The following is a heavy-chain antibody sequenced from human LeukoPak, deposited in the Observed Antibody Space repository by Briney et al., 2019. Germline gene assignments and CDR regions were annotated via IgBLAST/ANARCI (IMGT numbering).Heavy chain of an antibody. J-gene: IGHJ1*01. Sequence: SGPTLVKPTQTLTLTCTFSGFSLSTSGVGVGWIRQPPGKALEWLALIYWNDDKRHSPSLKSRLTITKDTSKNQVVLTMTNMDPVDTATYYCAHQYKWQIGYCSGGSCYLFQHWGQGTLVTVSS. CDR3: AHQYKWQIGYCSGGSCYLFQH. CDR2: IYWNDDK. CDR1: GFSLSTSGVG. D-gene: IGHD2-15*01. V-gene: IGHV2-5*01.